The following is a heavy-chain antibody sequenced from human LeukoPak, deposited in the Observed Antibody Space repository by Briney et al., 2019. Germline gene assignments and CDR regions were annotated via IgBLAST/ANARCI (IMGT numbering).Heavy chain of an antibody. Sequence: SETLSLTCTVSGGSISSGSYYWSWIRQPAGKGLEWIGRIYTSGSTNYNPSLKSRVTISVDTSKNQFSLKLSSVTAADTAVYYCARGRPGVAGTEGPFDYWGQGTLVTVSS. CDR2: IYTSGST. D-gene: IGHD6-19*01. CDR3: ARGRPGVAGTEGPFDY. V-gene: IGHV4-61*02. CDR1: GGSISSGSYY. J-gene: IGHJ4*02.